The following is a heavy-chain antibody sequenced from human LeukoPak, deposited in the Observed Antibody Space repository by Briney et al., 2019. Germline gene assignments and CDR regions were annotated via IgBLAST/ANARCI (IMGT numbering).Heavy chain of an antibody. Sequence: GGSLRLSCAASGFTFDDYAMHWVRQAPGKGLEWVSGISWNSDMIGYADSVKGRFTISRDNAKNSLYLQMNSLRAEDMALYYCAKSKYLGGSYDYWGQGTLVTVSS. V-gene: IGHV3-9*03. D-gene: IGHD3-10*01. CDR2: ISWNSDMI. CDR1: GFTFDDYA. J-gene: IGHJ4*02. CDR3: AKSKYLGGSYDY.